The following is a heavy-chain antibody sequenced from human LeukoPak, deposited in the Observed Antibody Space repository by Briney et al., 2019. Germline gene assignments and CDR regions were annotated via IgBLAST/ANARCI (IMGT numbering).Heavy chain of an antibody. CDR2: IYHSGST. CDR3: ARQFLEWLSTNWYFDL. CDR1: GYSISSGYY. V-gene: IGHV4-38-2*01. D-gene: IGHD3-3*01. J-gene: IGHJ2*01. Sequence: TSETLSLTCAVSGYSISSGYYWGWIRQPPGKGLEWIGSIYHSGSTYYNPSLKSRVTISVDTSKNQFSLKLSSVTAADTAVYYCARQFLEWLSTNWYFDLWGRGTLVTVSS.